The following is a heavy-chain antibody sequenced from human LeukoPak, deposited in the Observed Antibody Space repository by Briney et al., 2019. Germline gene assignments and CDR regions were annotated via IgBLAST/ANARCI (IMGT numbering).Heavy chain of an antibody. V-gene: IGHV4-30-2*01. Sequence: SQTLSLTCTVSGVSISNGGYYWSWFRQPPGKGLEWIGYIYHTGSTYSSPSLKSRVTMSVDKSTNQFSLKLTSVTAADTAVYYCARDVPKEVPTLGDYYYYMDVWGKGTRVTVSS. CDR3: ARDVPKEVPTLGDYYYYMDV. J-gene: IGHJ6*03. CDR2: IYHTGST. CDR1: GVSISNGGYY. D-gene: IGHD3-3*01.